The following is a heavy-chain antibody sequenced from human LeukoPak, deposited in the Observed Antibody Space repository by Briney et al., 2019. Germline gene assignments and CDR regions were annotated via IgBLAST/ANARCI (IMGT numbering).Heavy chain of an antibody. V-gene: IGHV3-23*01. CDR3: AKVHSGSYYYMDV. J-gene: IGHJ6*03. Sequence: PGGSLRLSCAASGFTFSSYAMSWVRQAPGRGLEWVSAISGSGGSTYYADSVKGRFTISRDNSKNTLYLQMNSLRAVDTAVYYCAKVHSGSYYYMDVWGKGTTVTVSS. D-gene: IGHD1-26*01. CDR1: GFTFSSYA. CDR2: ISGSGGST.